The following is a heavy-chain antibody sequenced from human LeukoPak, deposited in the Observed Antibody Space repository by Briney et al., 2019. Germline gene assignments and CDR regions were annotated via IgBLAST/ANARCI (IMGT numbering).Heavy chain of an antibody. CDR2: IIPIFGTA. CDR1: GYTFTSYY. D-gene: IGHD2-21*02. V-gene: IGHV1-69*13. Sequence: SVKVSCKASGYTFTSYYMHWVRQAPGQGLEWMGGIIPIFGTANYAQKFQGRVTITADESTSTAYMELSSLRSEDTAVYYCARGVLGGDSRYYFDYWGQGTLVTVSS. CDR3: ARGVLGGDSRYYFDY. J-gene: IGHJ4*02.